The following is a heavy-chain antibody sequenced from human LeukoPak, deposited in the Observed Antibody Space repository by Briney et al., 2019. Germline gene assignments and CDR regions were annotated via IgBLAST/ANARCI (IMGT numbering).Heavy chain of an antibody. CDR1: GFTFSSYG. J-gene: IGHJ4*02. CDR2: ISYDGSNK. D-gene: IGHD6-13*01. CDR3: AKDRGRSSSWTHIFDY. V-gene: IGHV3-30*18. Sequence: GGSLRLSCAASGFTFSSYGMHWVRQAPGKGLEWVAVISYDGSNKYYADSVKGRFTISRDNSKNTLYLQMNSLRAEDTAVYYCAKDRGRSSSWTHIFDYWGQGTLVTVSS.